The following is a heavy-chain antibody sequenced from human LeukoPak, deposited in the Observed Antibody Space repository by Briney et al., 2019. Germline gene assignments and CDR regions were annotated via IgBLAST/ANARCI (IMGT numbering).Heavy chain of an antibody. V-gene: IGHV3-48*02. CDR3: ARARGSSWYSGQLAYYFDY. CDR1: GFTFSSYS. CDR2: ISSSSSTI. D-gene: IGHD6-13*01. Sequence: GGSLRLSCAASGFTFSSYSMNWVRQAPGKGLEWVSYISSSSSTIYYADSVKGRFTISRDNAKNSLYLQMNSLRDKDTAVYYCARARGSSWYSGQLAYYFDYWGQGTLVTVSS. J-gene: IGHJ4*02.